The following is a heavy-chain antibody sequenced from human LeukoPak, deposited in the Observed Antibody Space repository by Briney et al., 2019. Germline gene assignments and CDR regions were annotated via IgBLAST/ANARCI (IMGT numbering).Heavy chain of an antibody. V-gene: IGHV3-23*01. CDR1: GFALSTYA. CDR2: ISSSGST. J-gene: IGHJ4*02. D-gene: IGHD2-2*01. Sequence: PGGSLRLSCAASGFALSTYALSWVRQAPGKGLEWVSVISSSGSTNYADSVKGRFTISRDNSKNTLYLQMNSLRAEDTAVYYCAKAGCSSTTCYSNCWGQGTLVAVSS. CDR3: AKAGCSSTTCYSNC.